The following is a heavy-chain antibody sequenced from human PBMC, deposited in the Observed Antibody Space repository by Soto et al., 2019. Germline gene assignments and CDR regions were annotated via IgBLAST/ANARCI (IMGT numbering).Heavy chain of an antibody. CDR1: GFSLTTGGVG. D-gene: IGHD6-19*01. CDR3: AHSLNTYSSGWHYYYYGMDV. CDR2: IYWNDDK. J-gene: IGHJ6*02. Sequence: SGPTLVNPTQTLTLTCNFSGFSLTTGGVGVGWIRQPPGKALEWLALIYWNDDKRYSPSLKSRLTITKDTSKNQVVLTMTNMDPVDTATYYCAHSLNTYSSGWHYYYYGMDVWGQGTTVTVSS. V-gene: IGHV2-5*01.